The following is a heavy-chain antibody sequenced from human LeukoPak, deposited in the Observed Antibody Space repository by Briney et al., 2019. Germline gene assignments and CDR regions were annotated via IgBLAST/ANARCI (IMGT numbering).Heavy chain of an antibody. J-gene: IGHJ4*02. CDR1: GVSISSYY. V-gene: IGHV4-59*08. CDR3: ARLAAISGSDSPHD. Sequence: SSETLSLTCTVSGVSISSYYWSWIRQPPGKGLEWIGYYSGNTIYNPSLRSRVTISADTSKNHFSLRLRSVTAADTAVYYCARLAAISGSDSPHDWGQGTLVTVSS. CDR2: YYSGNT. D-gene: IGHD1-26*01.